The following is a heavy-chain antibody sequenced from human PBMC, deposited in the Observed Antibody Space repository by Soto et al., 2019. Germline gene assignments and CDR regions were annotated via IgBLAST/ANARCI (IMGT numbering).Heavy chain of an antibody. Sequence: RGSLRLSCAPSGFTFSSYGMHWARQAPGKGLEWVAVIWYDGSNKYYADSVKGRFTISRDNSKNTLYLQMNSLRAEDTAVYYCAKYSSGPNDYWGQGTLVTVSS. CDR3: AKYSSGPNDY. D-gene: IGHD6-19*01. J-gene: IGHJ4*02. CDR1: GFTFSSYG. V-gene: IGHV3-33*06. CDR2: IWYDGSNK.